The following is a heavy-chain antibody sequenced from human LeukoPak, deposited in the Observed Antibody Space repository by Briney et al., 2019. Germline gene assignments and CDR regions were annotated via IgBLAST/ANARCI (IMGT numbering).Heavy chain of an antibody. CDR1: GGSFSGYY. V-gene: IGHV4-34*01. CDR2: INHSGST. CDR3: AQSSGDAFDI. D-gene: IGHD6-25*01. J-gene: IGHJ3*02. Sequence: SETLSLTCAVYGGSFSGYYWSWIRQPPGKGLEWIGEINHSGSTNYNPSLKSRVTISVDTSKNQFSLKLSSVTAADTAVYYCAQSSGDAFDIWSQGTMVTVSS.